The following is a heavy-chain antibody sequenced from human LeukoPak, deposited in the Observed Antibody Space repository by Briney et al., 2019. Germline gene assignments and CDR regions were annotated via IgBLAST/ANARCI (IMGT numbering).Heavy chain of an antibody. CDR3: VHNTSRSSFDY. Sequence: GGSLRLSCAASGFTFSSYWMHWVRQAPGKGLVWVSRINSDGGSTSYADSVKGRFTISRDNAKNTLYLQMNSLRAEGTAVYYCVHNTSRSSFDYWGQGTLVTVSS. J-gene: IGHJ4*02. D-gene: IGHD6-13*01. CDR2: INSDGGST. V-gene: IGHV3-74*01. CDR1: GFTFSSYW.